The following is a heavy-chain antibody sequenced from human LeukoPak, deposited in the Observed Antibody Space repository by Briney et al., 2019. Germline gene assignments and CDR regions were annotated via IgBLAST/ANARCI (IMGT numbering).Heavy chain of an antibody. CDR3: ARTRVVIAAAGPFDY. V-gene: IGHV1-69*13. CDR1: GGTFSSYA. D-gene: IGHD6-13*01. CDR2: IIPIFGTA. J-gene: IGHJ4*02. Sequence: VASVKVSCKASGGTFSSYAISWVRQAPGQGLEWMGGIIPIFGTANYAQKFQGRVTITADESTSTAYMELSSLRSEDTAVYYCARTRVVIAAAGPFDYWGQGTLVTVSS.